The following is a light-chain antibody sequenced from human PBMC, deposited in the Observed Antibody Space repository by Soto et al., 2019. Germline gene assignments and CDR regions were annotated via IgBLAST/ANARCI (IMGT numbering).Light chain of an antibody. Sequence: DIQMTQSPSSLSASVGDRVTITCRASQSIERYLNWYQQKSGKAPKFLMYATSHLQSGVPSRFSGSGSGTEFTLTISCLQTEDFGSYYCQQTYTVPYTFGQGKKLEIE. V-gene: IGKV1-39*01. CDR2: ATS. CDR1: QSIERY. J-gene: IGKJ2*01. CDR3: QQTYTVPYT.